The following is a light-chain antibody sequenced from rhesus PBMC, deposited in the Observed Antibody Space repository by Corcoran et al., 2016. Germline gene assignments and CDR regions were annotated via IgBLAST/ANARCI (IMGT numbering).Light chain of an antibody. J-gene: IGLJ1*01. CDR2: EVN. CDR3: SSYAGSNTFI. Sequence: QAALTQPRSVSGSPGQSVTISCTGTSSDIGGYNYVSWYQQHPGTAPKLMMYEVNKRPSGVSDRFSGSKSGNTASLTISGLQAEDEADYYCSSYAGSNTFIFGVGTRLTVL. CDR1: SSDIGGYNY. V-gene: IGLV2-32*02.